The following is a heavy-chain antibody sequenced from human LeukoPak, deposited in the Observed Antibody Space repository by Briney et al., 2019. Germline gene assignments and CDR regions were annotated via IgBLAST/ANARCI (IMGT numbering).Heavy chain of an antibody. CDR1: GFTFDDYA. CDR3: AELGITMIGGV. V-gene: IGHV3-9*01. Sequence: GGSLRLSCAASGFTFDDYAMHWVRKAPGKGLEWVSGISWNSGSIGYADSVKGRFTISRDNAKNSLYLQMNSLRAEDTAVYYCAELGITMIGGVWGKGTTVTISS. D-gene: IGHD3-10*02. J-gene: IGHJ6*04. CDR2: ISWNSGSI.